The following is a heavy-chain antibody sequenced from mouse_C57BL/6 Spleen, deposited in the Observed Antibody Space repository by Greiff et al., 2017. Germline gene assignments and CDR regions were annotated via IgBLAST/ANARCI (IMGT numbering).Heavy chain of an antibody. J-gene: IGHJ2*01. D-gene: IGHD2-3*01. CDR1: GYAFSSSW. CDR2: IYPGDGDT. CDR3: ARGGSYGYYEAFEY. V-gene: IGHV1-82*01. Sequence: QVQLQQSGPELVKPGASVKISCKASGYAFSSSWMNWVKQRPGKGLEWIGRIYPGDGDTNYNGKFKGKATLTADKSSSTAYMQLSSLTSEDSAVYFCARGGSYGYYEAFEYWGQGTTLTVSS.